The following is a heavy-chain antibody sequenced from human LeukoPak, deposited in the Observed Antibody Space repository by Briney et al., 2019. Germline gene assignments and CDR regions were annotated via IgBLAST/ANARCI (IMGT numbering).Heavy chain of an antibody. CDR2: IYSGGST. V-gene: IGHV3-53*01. D-gene: IGHD3-16*01. Sequence: GGSPRLSCAASGFTVSSNYMSWVRQAPGKGLEWVSVIYSGGSTYYADSVKGRFTISRDNSKNTLYLQMSSLRAEDTAVYYCARVSRRGSYSDYWGQGTLVTVSS. CDR1: GFTVSSNY. J-gene: IGHJ4*02. CDR3: ARVSRRGSYSDY.